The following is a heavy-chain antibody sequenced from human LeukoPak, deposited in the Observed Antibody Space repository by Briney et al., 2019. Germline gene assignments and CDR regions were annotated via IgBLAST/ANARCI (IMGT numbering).Heavy chain of an antibody. CDR3: ARVVISVVSFDY. Sequence: GSLRLSCAASGFTFSSYWMSWVRQAPGKGLEWVANIKQDGGETYYVDSVKGRFTISRDNAKNSLYLQMNSLRAEDTAVYYCARVVISVVSFDYWGQGTLVTVSS. V-gene: IGHV3-7*01. J-gene: IGHJ4*02. CDR2: IKQDGGET. D-gene: IGHD3-10*01. CDR1: GFTFSSYW.